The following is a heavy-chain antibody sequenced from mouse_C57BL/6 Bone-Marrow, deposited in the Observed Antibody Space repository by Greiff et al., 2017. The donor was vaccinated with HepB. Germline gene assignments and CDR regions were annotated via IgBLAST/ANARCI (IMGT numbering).Heavy chain of an antibody. Sequence: VQLQQPGAELVKPGASVKLSCKASGYTFTSYWMQWVKQRPGQGLEWIGEIDPSDSYTNYNQKFKGKATLTGDTSSSTAYMQLSSLTSEDSAVYYCARARAYWGQGTLVTVSA. CDR1: GYTFTSYW. J-gene: IGHJ3*01. V-gene: IGHV1-50*01. CDR3: ARARAY. CDR2: IDPSDSYT.